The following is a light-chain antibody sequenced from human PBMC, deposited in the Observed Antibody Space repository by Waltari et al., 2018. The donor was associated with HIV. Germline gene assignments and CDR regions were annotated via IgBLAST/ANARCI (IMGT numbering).Light chain of an antibody. Sequence: EIVMTQSPATLSVSPGERATLSCRASQSVGSNLAWYRQKPGQAPRLLIYYASTRATGIPARFSGNGSGTEFTLTVSILLSEDCAVYYCQQYNNWPPWTFGQGTKVEIK. CDR3: QQYNNWPPWT. J-gene: IGKJ1*01. V-gene: IGKV3-15*01. CDR1: QSVGSN. CDR2: YAS.